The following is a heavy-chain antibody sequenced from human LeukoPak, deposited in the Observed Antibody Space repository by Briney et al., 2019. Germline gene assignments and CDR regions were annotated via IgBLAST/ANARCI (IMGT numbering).Heavy chain of an antibody. CDR3: ASAASGYSSGYYSN. V-gene: IGHV1-69*13. Sequence: PVKVSCKASGGTFSSYAISWVRQAPGQGLEWMGGIIPIFGTANYAQKFQGRVTITADESTSTAYMELSSLRSEDTAVYYCASAASGYSSGYYSNWGQGTLVTVSS. J-gene: IGHJ4*02. CDR2: IIPIFGTA. D-gene: IGHD3-22*01. CDR1: GGTFSSYA.